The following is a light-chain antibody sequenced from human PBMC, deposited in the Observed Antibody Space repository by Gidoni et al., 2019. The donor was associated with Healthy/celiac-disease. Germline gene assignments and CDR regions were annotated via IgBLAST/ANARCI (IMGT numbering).Light chain of an antibody. CDR2: GAS. V-gene: IGKV3-20*01. Sequence: IVSTQSPGTLSLSPGERATLSCRASQSVSSSYLAWYQQKPGQAPRLLIYGASSRATGIPDRFSGSGSGTDFTLTISRLEPEDFAVYYCQQYGSSPRLTFGGGTKVEIK. J-gene: IGKJ4*01. CDR1: QSVSSSY. CDR3: QQYGSSPRLT.